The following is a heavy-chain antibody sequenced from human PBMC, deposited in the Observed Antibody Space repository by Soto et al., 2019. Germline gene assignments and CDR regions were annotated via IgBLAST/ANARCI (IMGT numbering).Heavy chain of an antibody. Sequence: QVQLVQSGAEVKKPGSSVKVSCKASGGTFSSYTISWVRQALGQGLEWMGRIIPSLGIANYAQKFQGRVTITADKSTSTAYMELSSLRSEDTAVYYCADSSSAGVGAFDIWGQGTMVTVSS. J-gene: IGHJ3*02. D-gene: IGHD6-6*01. CDR3: ADSSSAGVGAFDI. CDR1: GGTFSSYT. CDR2: IIPSLGIA. V-gene: IGHV1-69*02.